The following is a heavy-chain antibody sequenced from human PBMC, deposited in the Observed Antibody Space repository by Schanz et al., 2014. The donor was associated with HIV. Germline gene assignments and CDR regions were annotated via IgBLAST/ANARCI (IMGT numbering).Heavy chain of an antibody. V-gene: IGHV3-33*01. J-gene: IGHJ4*02. D-gene: IGHD4-17*01. CDR3: ATAAVTDYSDN. CDR2: MWYDESHK. Sequence: QVQLVESGGGVVQPGRSPRLSCAASGFTFSIFGMHWVRQAPGKGLEWVAAMWYDESHKGYADSVKGRFSISRDKSKNTLYLQMNRLRAEDTAVYYCATAAVTDYSDNWGQGTLVTVSP. CDR1: GFTFSIFG.